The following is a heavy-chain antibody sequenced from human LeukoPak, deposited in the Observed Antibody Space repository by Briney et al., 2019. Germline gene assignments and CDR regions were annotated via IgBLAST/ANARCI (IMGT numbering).Heavy chain of an antibody. CDR3: ARDGRTCSGDSCYSFFDY. J-gene: IGHJ4*02. D-gene: IGHD2-15*01. CDR1: GYTFTGSF. Sequence: ASVRVSCKASGYTFTGSFIFWMRQAPGQGLECMGWLNTDNGGVKYAQKFQGRVTMTTDTSISTAYMELRGLRSDDTAVYYCARDGRTCSGDSCYSFFDYWGQGTPVSVSS. CDR2: LNTDNGGV. V-gene: IGHV1-2*02.